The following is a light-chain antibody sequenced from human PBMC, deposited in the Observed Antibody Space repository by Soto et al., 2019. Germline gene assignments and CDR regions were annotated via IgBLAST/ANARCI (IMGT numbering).Light chain of an antibody. CDR2: SND. Sequence: QSVLTQPPSASGTPGQRVTISCSGSSSNIGTNTVNWYQQLPGTAPKLLIYSNDQRPSGVPDRFSGSKSGTSASLAISGLQSEDEADYYCAAWDVNLNVLYVFGTGTKVTVL. V-gene: IGLV1-44*01. CDR3: AAWDVNLNVLYV. J-gene: IGLJ1*01. CDR1: SSNIGTNT.